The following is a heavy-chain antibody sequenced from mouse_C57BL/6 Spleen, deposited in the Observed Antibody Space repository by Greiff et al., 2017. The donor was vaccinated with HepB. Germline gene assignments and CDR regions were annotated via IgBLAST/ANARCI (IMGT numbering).Heavy chain of an antibody. CDR1: GYTFTSYW. V-gene: IGHV1-74*01. CDR2: IHPSDSDT. CDR3: AALYYGTTWFAY. D-gene: IGHD2-1*01. Sequence: QVQLKQPGAELVKPGASVKVSCKASGYTFTSYWMHWVKQRPGQGLEWIGRIHPSDSDTNYNQKFKGKATLTVDKSSSTAYMQLSSLTSEDSAVYYCAALYYGTTWFAYWGQGTLVTVSA. J-gene: IGHJ3*01.